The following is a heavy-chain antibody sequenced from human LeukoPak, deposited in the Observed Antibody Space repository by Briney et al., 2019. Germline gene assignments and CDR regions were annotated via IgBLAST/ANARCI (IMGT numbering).Heavy chain of an antibody. V-gene: IGHV1-69*13. CDR3: ARGGDYYDLNWFDP. CDR1: GGTFSSYA. D-gene: IGHD3-22*01. J-gene: IGHJ5*02. CDR2: IIPIFGTA. Sequence: ASVKVSCKASGGTFSSYAISWVRQAPGQGLEWTGGIIPIFGTANYAQKFQGRVTITADESTSTAYMELSSLRSEDTAVYYCARGGDYYDLNWFDPWGQGTLVTVSS.